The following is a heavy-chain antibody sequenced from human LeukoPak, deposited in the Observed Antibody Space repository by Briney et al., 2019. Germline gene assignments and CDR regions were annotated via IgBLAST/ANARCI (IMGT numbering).Heavy chain of an antibody. CDR1: GGSISSGSYY. D-gene: IGHD2-2*01. CDR3: ASGYCSSTSCHPPYYGMDV. J-gene: IGHJ6*02. V-gene: IGHV4-61*02. Sequence: SETLSLTCTVSGGSISSGSYYWSWIRQPAGKGLEWIGRIHTSGSTNYNPSLKSRVTISVDTSKNQFSLKLSSVTAADTAVYYCASGYCSSTSCHPPYYGMDVWGQGTTVIVSS. CDR2: IHTSGST.